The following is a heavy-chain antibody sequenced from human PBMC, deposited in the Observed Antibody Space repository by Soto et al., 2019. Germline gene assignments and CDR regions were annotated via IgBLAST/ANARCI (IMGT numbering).Heavy chain of an antibody. V-gene: IGHV3-66*01. CDR3: ARGVYYFLMDV. J-gene: IGHJ6*02. Sequence: GGSLRLSCAASGFAINNNYMTWVRQAPGKWLEWVSVTYPTGTTYYADSVKGRFTISRDNSKNTLYLQMNSLRDEDPAVYYCARGVYYFLMDVWGQGTTVTVSS. CDR1: GFAINNNY. CDR2: TYPTGTT.